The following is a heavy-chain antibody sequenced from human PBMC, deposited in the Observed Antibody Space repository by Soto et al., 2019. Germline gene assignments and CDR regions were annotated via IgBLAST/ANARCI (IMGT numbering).Heavy chain of an antibody. J-gene: IGHJ1*01. D-gene: IGHD6-19*01. Sequence: ASVKVSCKASGYTFTGYYMHWVRQAPGQGLEWMGWISPNSGNTNYAQKFQGWVTMTRDTSISTAYMELRRLGFDDTAVYYCARAALVVAGTRFFQHWGQGTLVTVSS. V-gene: IGHV1-2*04. CDR3: ARAALVVAGTRFFQH. CDR2: ISPNSGNT. CDR1: GYTFTGYY.